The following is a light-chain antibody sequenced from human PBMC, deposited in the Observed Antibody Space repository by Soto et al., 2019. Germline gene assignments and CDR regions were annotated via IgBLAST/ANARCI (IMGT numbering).Light chain of an antibody. CDR1: SSDVGAYDC. CDR2: EVT. CDR3: SSFTGSSTLYV. V-gene: IGLV2-8*01. J-gene: IGLJ1*01. Sequence: QSVLTQPPSASGSPGQSVTISCTGTSSDVGAYDCVSWYQQHPGKAPRLMIYEVTKRPSGVPDRFSGSKSGNTASLTVSGLQAEDEADYYCSSFTGSSTLYVSGSGTKVTVL.